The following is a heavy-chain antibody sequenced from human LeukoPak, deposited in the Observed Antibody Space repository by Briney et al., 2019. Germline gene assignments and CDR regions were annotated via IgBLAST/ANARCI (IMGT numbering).Heavy chain of an antibody. Sequence: GGSLRLSCAASGFTFSSYSMNWVRQAPGKGLEWVSSISSSSTYIYYADSVKGRSTVSRDNAKNSLYLQMNSLRAEDTAVYFCASQYTSSRIFDDWGQGTLVTVS. CDR2: ISSSSTYI. J-gene: IGHJ4*02. V-gene: IGHV3-21*01. D-gene: IGHD6-13*01. CDR1: GFTFSSYS. CDR3: ASQYTSSRIFDD.